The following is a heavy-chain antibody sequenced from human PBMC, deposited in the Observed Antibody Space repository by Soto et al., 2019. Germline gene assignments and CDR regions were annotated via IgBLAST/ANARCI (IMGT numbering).Heavy chain of an antibody. J-gene: IGHJ6*02. CDR1: GYTFTSYY. D-gene: IGHD6-25*01. CDR2: INPSGGST. CDR3: ARDRGYCSASDYYYSYGMDV. Sequence: QVQLVQSGAEVKKPGASVKVSCKASGYTFTSYYMHWVRQAPGQGLEWMGIINPSGGSTSYAQKFQGGVTMARDSPKRPVYMALRSLRSEDTAVYYCARDRGYCSASDYYYSYGMDVWGQGTTVTVSS. V-gene: IGHV1-46*01.